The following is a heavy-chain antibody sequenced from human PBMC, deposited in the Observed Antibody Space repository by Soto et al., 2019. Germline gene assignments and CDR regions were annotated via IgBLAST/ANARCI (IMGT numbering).Heavy chain of an antibody. CDR3: AMTHVDTAMGTFDY. Sequence: SVKVSCKASGGTFSSYAISWVRQAPGQGLEWMGGIIPIFGTANYAQKFQGRVTITADESTSTAYMELSSLRSEDTAVYYCAMTHVDTAMGTFDYWGQGTLVTVSS. D-gene: IGHD5-18*01. V-gene: IGHV1-69*13. CDR2: IIPIFGTA. J-gene: IGHJ4*02. CDR1: GGTFSSYA.